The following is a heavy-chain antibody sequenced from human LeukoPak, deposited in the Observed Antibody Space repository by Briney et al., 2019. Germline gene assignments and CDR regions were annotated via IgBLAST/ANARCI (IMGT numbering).Heavy chain of an antibody. CDR1: GFTFSSYA. Sequence: GGSLRLSCAASGFTFSSYAMSWVRQAPGKGLEWVSAISGDGGNTFYADSVKGRFTITRDNSQNTLYVQMNSLRAEDTAVYYCAKGSRFGVVIIPYFDYWGQGTLVTVSS. J-gene: IGHJ4*02. CDR3: AKGSRFGVVIIPYFDY. CDR2: ISGDGGNT. D-gene: IGHD3-3*01. V-gene: IGHV3-23*01.